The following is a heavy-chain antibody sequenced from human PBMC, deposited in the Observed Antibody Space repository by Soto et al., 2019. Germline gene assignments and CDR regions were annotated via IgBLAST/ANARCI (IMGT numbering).Heavy chain of an antibody. V-gene: IGHV5-51*01. CDR1: GYSFTSYW. Sequence: GESLKISCKGSGYSFTSYWIAWVRQMPGEGLECMGIIYPGDSDTRYSPSFEGQVTISADKSINTAYLQWSSLKASDSAMYYCARPFDTSGWYDHWGQGTLVTVSS. J-gene: IGHJ5*02. D-gene: IGHD6-19*01. CDR3: ARPFDTSGWYDH. CDR2: IYPGDSDT.